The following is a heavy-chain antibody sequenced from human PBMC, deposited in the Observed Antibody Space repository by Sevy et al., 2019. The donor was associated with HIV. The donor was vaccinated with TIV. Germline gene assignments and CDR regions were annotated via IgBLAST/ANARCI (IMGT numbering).Heavy chain of an antibody. CDR2: ISSSSSTI. Sequence: GGSLRLSCAASGFTFSSYSMNWVRQAPGKGLEWVSYISSSSSTIYYADSVKGRFTISRDNAKNSLYLQMNSLRAEDTAVYYCARGDNYDSSSYYDYWGQGTLVTVSS. J-gene: IGHJ4*02. D-gene: IGHD3-22*01. CDR1: GFTFSSYS. V-gene: IGHV3-48*01. CDR3: ARGDNYDSSSYYDY.